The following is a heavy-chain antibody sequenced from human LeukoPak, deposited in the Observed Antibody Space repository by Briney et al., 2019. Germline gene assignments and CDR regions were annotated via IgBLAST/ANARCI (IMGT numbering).Heavy chain of an antibody. V-gene: IGHV1-18*01. CDR1: GGTFSSYA. CDR2: ISAYNGNT. J-gene: IGHJ6*02. CDR3: ARVRRDYYDSGGYYGMDV. Sequence: ASVKVSCKASGGTFSSYAISWVRQAPGQGLEWMGWISAYNGNTNYAQKLQGRVTMTTDTSTSTAYMELRSLRSDDTAVYYCARVRRDYYDSGGYYGMDVWGQGTTVTVSS. D-gene: IGHD3-22*01.